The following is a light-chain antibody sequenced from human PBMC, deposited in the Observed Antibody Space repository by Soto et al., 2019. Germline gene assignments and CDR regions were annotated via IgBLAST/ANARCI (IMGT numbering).Light chain of an antibody. CDR1: QSISRS. V-gene: IGKV3-11*01. Sequence: EIVLTQSPAILSVSPGERATLSFRASQSISRSLAWYQQKPGQAPRLLISDASTRATGIPARFSGSGSGTEFTLTISSLEPEDFAVYYCQQRSNWPLTFGGGTKVDI. J-gene: IGKJ4*01. CDR2: DAS. CDR3: QQRSNWPLT.